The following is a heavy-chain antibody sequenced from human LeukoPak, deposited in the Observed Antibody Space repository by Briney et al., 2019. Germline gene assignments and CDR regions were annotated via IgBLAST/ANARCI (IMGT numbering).Heavy chain of an antibody. CDR1: GYRFTNYW. CDR3: ARTYYYDTSGLLTAYYFDY. V-gene: IGHV5-51*01. Sequence: GESLRISCKGLGYRFTNYWIGWVRQMPGKGLEWMGIIYPGDFDIRYSPAFQGQVTISADKSINTAYLQWSSLKASDTAMYYCARTYYYDTSGLLTAYYFDYWGQGTLVTVSP. CDR2: IYPGDFDI. D-gene: IGHD3-22*01. J-gene: IGHJ4*02.